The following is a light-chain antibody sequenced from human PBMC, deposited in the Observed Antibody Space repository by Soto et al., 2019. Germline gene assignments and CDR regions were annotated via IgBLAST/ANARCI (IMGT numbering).Light chain of an antibody. CDR2: GDN. CDR3: SSYRGTSTV. V-gene: IGLV1-40*01. Sequence: QSVLTQPPSVSGAPGQRVTISCTGSSSNIWAPYDVHWYQHLPGTAPKLLIFGDNNRPSGVPDRFSGSKSGTSASLAITRLQAEDEADYYCSSYRGTSTVFGGGTKLTVL. J-gene: IGLJ2*01. CDR1: SSNIWAPYD.